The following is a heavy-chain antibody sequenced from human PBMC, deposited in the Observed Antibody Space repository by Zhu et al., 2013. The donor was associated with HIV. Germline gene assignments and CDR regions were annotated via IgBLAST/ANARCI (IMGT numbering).Heavy chain of an antibody. V-gene: IGHV1-2*02. CDR1: GYTFTGYY. D-gene: IGHD3-22*01. CDR2: INPNSGGT. Sequence: VQLVQSGAEVKKPGASVKVSCKASGYTFTGYYMHWVRQAPGQGLEWMGWINPNSGGTNYAQKFQGRVTMTRDTSISTAYMELSRLRSDDTAVYYCARGLIVVVTGDDAFDIWGQGTMVTVSS. CDR3: ARGLIVVVTGDDAFDI. J-gene: IGHJ3*02.